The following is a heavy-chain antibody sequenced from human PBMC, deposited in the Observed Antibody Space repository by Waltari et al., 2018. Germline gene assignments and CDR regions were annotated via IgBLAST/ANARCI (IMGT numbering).Heavy chain of an antibody. Sequence: QVQLVESGGGVVQPGRSLRLHCSASGFPFPDSAVPWLHHPPGRGLEWVAIISYDGSTKYYADSVKCRFTISRDTSNNTLYLQMSSLRSEDTAVYYCAKDNGGGETYNKHRYFAQWGQGTLVSVSS. CDR1: GFPFPDSA. V-gene: IGHV3-30*18. CDR3: AKDNGGGETYNKHRYFAQ. CDR2: ISYDGSTK. J-gene: IGHJ4*02. D-gene: IGHD1-1*01.